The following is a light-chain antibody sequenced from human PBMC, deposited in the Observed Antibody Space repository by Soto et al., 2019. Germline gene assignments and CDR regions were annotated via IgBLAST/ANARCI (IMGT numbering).Light chain of an antibody. V-gene: IGLV2-8*01. CDR2: EVS. Sequence: QSALTQPPSASGSLGQSVTIPCTGTSSDVGRYNYVSWYQQHPGKVPKLLIYEVSNRPSGVPDRFSGSKSGNTASLTVSGLQAEDEAYYYCSSYTSDITQVFGGGTKLTVL. CDR1: SSDVGRYNY. CDR3: SSYTSDITQV. J-gene: IGLJ3*02.